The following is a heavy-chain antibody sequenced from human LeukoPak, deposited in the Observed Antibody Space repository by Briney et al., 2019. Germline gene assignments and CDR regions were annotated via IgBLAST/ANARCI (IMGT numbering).Heavy chain of an antibody. V-gene: IGHV3-20*04. CDR2: INWNGATT. CDR3: ARDGGYSGYAYYFDY. CDR1: GVTFDYYV. D-gene: IGHD5-12*01. Sequence: PGGTLTLSCAASGVTFDYYVMSWVRQAPGKGLEWVSAINWNGATTGYADSVKGRFSISRDNAKNSLYLQLNSLRAEATALYYCARDGGYSGYAYYFDYWGQGTLVTVSS. J-gene: IGHJ4*02.